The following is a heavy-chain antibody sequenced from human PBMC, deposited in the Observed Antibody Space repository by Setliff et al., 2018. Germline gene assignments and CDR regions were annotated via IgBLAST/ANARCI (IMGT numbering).Heavy chain of an antibody. CDR3: ARIYNFWSGYCDY. D-gene: IGHD3-3*01. V-gene: IGHV4-34*01. CDR1: GYSISSGYY. Sequence: SETLSLTCAVSGYSISSGYYWSWIRQPPGKGLEWIGEINHSGSTNYNPSLKSRVTTSVDTSKNQFSLKLSSVTAADTAVHYCARIYNFWSGYCDYWGQGTLVTVSS. J-gene: IGHJ4*02. CDR2: INHSGST.